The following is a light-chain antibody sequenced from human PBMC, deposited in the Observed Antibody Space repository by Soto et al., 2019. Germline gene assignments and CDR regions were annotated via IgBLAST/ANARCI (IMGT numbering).Light chain of an antibody. J-gene: IGKJ4*01. Sequence: DIQMTQSPSSLFASLEARFTFTSRKSKSITSYLNWYQQKPGKVPKLLIYAASNLQSGVPSRFSGSGSGTDFTLTISSLQPEDFATYYCQQSYSTLLSFGGGTKVEIK. CDR1: KSITSY. CDR3: QQSYSTLLS. V-gene: IGKV1-39*01. CDR2: AAS.